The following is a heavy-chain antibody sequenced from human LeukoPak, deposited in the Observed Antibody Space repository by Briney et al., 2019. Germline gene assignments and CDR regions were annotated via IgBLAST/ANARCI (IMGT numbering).Heavy chain of an antibody. D-gene: IGHD2-2*01. Sequence: ASVKVSCKASGGTFSSYANSWVRQAPGQGLEWMGGIIPIFGTANYAQKFQGRVTITADESTSTAYMELSSLRSEDTAVYYCARAPFKDIVVVPAANVGLDYWGQGTLVTVSS. CDR3: ARAPFKDIVVVPAANVGLDY. J-gene: IGHJ4*02. CDR2: IIPIFGTA. CDR1: GGTFSSYA. V-gene: IGHV1-69*13.